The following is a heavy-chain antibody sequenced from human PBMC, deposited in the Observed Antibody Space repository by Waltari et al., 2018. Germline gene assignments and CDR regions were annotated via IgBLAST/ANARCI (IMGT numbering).Heavy chain of an antibody. J-gene: IGHJ4*02. Sequence: QLQLQESGPGLVKTSATLSRTCTVHGGSITSSSYYCGRIRQPPGKGLEWIGSIYYSGSTYYNPSLKSRVTISVDTSKNQFSLKLSSVTAADTAVYYCARRGGYSSSWVDYWGQGTLVTVSS. V-gene: IGHV4-39*07. CDR1: GGSITSSSYY. D-gene: IGHD6-13*01. CDR3: ARRGGYSSSWVDY. CDR2: IYYSGST.